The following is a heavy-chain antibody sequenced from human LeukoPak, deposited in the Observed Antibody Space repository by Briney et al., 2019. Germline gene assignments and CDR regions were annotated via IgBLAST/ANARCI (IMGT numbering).Heavy chain of an antibody. J-gene: IGHJ5*02. V-gene: IGHV4-34*01. CDR2: INHSGST. CDR3: ARGLTTVSSYNWFDP. D-gene: IGHD4-4*01. CDR1: GGSFSGYY. Sequence: SETLSLTCAVYGGSFSGYYWSWIRQPPGKGLEWIGEINHSGSTNYNPSLKCRVTISVDTSKNQFSLKLSSVTAADTAVYYCARGLTTVSSYNWFDPWGQGTLVTVSS.